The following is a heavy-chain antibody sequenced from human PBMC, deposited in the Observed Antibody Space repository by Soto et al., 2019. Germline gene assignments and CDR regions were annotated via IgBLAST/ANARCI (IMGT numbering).Heavy chain of an antibody. J-gene: IGHJ6*02. CDR1: GFTFDDYA. V-gene: IGHV3-9*01. CDR3: AKDMGGSGSPDYYYYGMDV. Sequence: PGGSLRLSCAASGFTFDDYAMHWVRQAPGKGLEWVSDISWNSGSIGYADSVKGRFTISRDNAKKSLYLQMNSLRAEDTALYYCAKDMGGSGSPDYYYYGMDVWGQGTTVTVSS. CDR2: ISWNSGSI. D-gene: IGHD3-10*01.